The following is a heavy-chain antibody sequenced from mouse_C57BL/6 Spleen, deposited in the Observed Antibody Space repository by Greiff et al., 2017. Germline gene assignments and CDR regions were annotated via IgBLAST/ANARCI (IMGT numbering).Heavy chain of an antibody. CDR3: AREITTGIATGMDY. Sequence: EVQLQQSGPVLVKPGASVKMSCKASGYTFTDYYMNWVKQSHGKSLEWIGVINPYNGGTSYNQKFKGKATLTVDKSYSTAYMVLSSLTSEDSAVYYCAREITTGIATGMDYWGQGTSVTVSS. CDR2: INPYNGGT. D-gene: IGHD1-1*01. J-gene: IGHJ4*01. CDR1: GYTFTDYY. V-gene: IGHV1-19*01.